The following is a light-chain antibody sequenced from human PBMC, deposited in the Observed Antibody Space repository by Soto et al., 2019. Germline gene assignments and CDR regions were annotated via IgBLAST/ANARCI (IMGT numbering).Light chain of an antibody. CDR3: QQYDRLAQCP. J-gene: IGKJ4*01. CDR2: GAS. Sequence: DIKMTQSPSCLSASVGDRGTITCQASQDIKNYLNWYQQKPGKAPKLPIYGASNLEKGGPSRFSGGESGTDFTFTITSLQPEDLAPYYCQQYDRLAQCPFGGGTKVEIE. V-gene: IGKV1-33*01. CDR1: QDIKNY.